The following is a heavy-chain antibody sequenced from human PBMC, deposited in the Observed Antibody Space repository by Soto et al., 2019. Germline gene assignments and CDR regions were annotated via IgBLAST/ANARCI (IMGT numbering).Heavy chain of an antibody. CDR1: GYTFTSYG. J-gene: IGHJ4*02. V-gene: IGHV1-18*01. D-gene: IGHD3-10*01. CDR2: ISAYNGNT. CDR3: ARDLAMVRGVIISRHFDY. Sequence: ASVKVSCKASGYTFTSYGISWVRQAPGQGLEWMGWISAYNGNTNYAQKLQGRVTMTTDTSTSTAFMELRSLRSDDTAVYYCARDLAMVRGVIISRHFDYWGQGTLVTVSS.